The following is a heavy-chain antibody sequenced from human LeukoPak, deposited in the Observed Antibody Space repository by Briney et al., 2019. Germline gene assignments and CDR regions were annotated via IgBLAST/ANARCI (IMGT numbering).Heavy chain of an antibody. J-gene: IGHJ4*02. D-gene: IGHD6-13*01. Sequence: DSVKGRFTISRDNSKNTLYLQMNSLRAEDTAVYYCARGSSWFRDYWDYFDYWGQGTLVTVSS. V-gene: IGHV3-30*07. CDR3: ARGSSWFRDYWDYFDY.